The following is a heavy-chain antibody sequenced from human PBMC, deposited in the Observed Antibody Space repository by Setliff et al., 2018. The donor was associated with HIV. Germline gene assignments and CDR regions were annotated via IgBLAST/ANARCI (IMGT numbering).Heavy chain of an antibody. Sequence: PSETLSLTCSVSSGSVSGYYWGWIRQPPGKKLEWIGYIHSSGSTIYSASLKSRVSISVDTSNNQISLRLSSVTAADTAVYYCARQHYYDSSGRNLMDVWGKGTTVTVSS. V-gene: IGHV4-59*08. D-gene: IGHD3-22*01. CDR2: IHSSGST. J-gene: IGHJ6*03. CDR1: SGSVSGYY. CDR3: ARQHYYDSSGRNLMDV.